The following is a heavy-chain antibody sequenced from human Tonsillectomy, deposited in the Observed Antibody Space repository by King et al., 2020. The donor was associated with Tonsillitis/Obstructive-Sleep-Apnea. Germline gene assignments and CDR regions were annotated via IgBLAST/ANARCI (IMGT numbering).Heavy chain of an antibody. CDR3: ARSPYDFWSGYYMY. V-gene: IGHV4-34*01. J-gene: IGHJ4*02. CDR2: INHSGST. CDR1: GGSFSGYY. Sequence: VQLQQWGAGLLKPSETLSLTCAVYGGSFSGYYWSWIRQPPGKGLEWIGEINHSGSTNYNPSLKSRVTISVDTSKNQFSLKLSSVTAADTAVYCCARSPYDFWSGYYMYWGQGTLVTVSS. D-gene: IGHD3-3*01.